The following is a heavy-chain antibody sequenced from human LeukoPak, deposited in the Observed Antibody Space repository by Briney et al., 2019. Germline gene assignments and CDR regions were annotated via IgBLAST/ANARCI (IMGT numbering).Heavy chain of an antibody. J-gene: IGHJ4*02. CDR3: ARARPGYYGSGGGLDY. D-gene: IGHD3-10*01. CDR2: INSDGSST. V-gene: IGHV3-74*01. Sequence: PGGSLRLSCAASGFTFSSYWMHWVRQAPGNGLVWVSRINSDGSSTSYADSVKGRFTISRDNAKNTLYLQMNSLRAEDTAVYYCARARPGYYGSGGGLDYWGQGTLVTVSS. CDR1: GFTFSSYW.